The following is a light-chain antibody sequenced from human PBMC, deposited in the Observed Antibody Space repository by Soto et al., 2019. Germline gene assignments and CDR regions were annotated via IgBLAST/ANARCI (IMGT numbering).Light chain of an antibody. CDR1: QSISSY. V-gene: IGKV1-39*01. Sequence: DIQMTQSPSSLSASVGDRVTITCRASQSISSYLNWYQQKPGKAPKLLAYAASSLQSAVPSRFRGSGSRTEFNITIRSLQPEDFATYYCQQSFITPYTFGQGTKVDI. CDR2: AAS. J-gene: IGKJ2*01. CDR3: QQSFITPYT.